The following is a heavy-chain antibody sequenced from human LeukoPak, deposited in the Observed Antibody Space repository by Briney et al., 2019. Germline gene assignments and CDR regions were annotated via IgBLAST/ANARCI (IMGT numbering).Heavy chain of an antibody. J-gene: IGHJ3*02. CDR3: ARATTGGLGSGYYGPPHDAFDI. V-gene: IGHV4-30-4*08. D-gene: IGHD3-3*01. CDR2: IYYSGST. CDR1: GGSISSGDYY. Sequence: SETLSLTCTVSGGSISSGDYYWSWIRQPPGKGLEWIGYIYYSGSTYYNPSLKSRVTISVDTSKNQFSLKLSSVTAADTAVYYCARATTGGLGSGYYGPPHDAFDIWGQGTMVTVSS.